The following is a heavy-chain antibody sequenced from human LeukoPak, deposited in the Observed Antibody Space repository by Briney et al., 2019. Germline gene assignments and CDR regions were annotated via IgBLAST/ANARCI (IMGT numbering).Heavy chain of an antibody. CDR3: TRGGRLHPQSPY. J-gene: IGHJ4*02. CDR2: IKQDGSDI. Sequence: GESLRLSCAASGFTFSTYWMSWVRQAPGKGLEWVANIKQDGSDIYYVDSVKGRFTISRDNAKNSLYLQMSSLRAEDTAVYYCTRGGRLHPQSPYWGQGTLVTVSS. CDR1: GFTFSTYW. V-gene: IGHV3-7*01. D-gene: IGHD3-16*01.